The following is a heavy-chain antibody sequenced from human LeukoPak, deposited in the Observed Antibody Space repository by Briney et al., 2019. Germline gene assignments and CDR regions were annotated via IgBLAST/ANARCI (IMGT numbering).Heavy chain of an antibody. Sequence: SETLSLTCTVSGGSISSYYWSWIRQPAGKGLEWIGRIYTSGSTNYNPSLKSRVTMSVDTSKNQFSLKLSSVTAADTAVYYCARDQQIPRTTYYYYGMDVWGQGTTVTVSS. J-gene: IGHJ6*02. D-gene: IGHD1-1*01. V-gene: IGHV4-4*07. CDR2: IYTSGST. CDR1: GGSISSYY. CDR3: ARDQQIPRTTYYYYGMDV.